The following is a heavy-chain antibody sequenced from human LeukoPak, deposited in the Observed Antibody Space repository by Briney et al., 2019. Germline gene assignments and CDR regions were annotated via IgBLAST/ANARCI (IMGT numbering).Heavy chain of an antibody. V-gene: IGHV4-31*03. J-gene: IGHJ4*02. CDR1: GGSISSGGYY. Sequence: SQILSLTCTVSGGSISSGGYYWSWIRQHPGKGLEWIGYIYYSGSTYYNPSLKSRVTISVDTSKNQFSLKLSSVTAADTAVYYCASIQLWLMGFDYWGQGTLVTVSS. D-gene: IGHD5-18*01. CDR3: ASIQLWLMGFDY. CDR2: IYYSGST.